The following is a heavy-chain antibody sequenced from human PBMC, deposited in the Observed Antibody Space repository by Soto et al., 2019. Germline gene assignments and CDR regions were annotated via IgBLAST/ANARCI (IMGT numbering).Heavy chain of an antibody. CDR3: AREPYLPKARNDF. J-gene: IGHJ4*02. Sequence: SETLSLTCAVSGYSISSGYYWGWVRQPPGQGPEWIGTIYHNGRTYYNPSLNSRVTMSVDTSKNQFSLRLTSVTAADSAVYFCAREPYLPKARNDFWGQGTLVTVSS. CDR2: IYHNGRT. V-gene: IGHV4-38-2*02. CDR1: GYSISSGYY.